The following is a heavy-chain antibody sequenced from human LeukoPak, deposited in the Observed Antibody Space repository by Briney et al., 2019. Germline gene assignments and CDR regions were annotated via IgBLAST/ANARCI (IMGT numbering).Heavy chain of an antibody. J-gene: IGHJ4*02. CDR1: GYTFTSYG. V-gene: IGHV1-18*01. CDR2: ISAYNGNT. Sequence: WASVKVSCKASGYTFTSYGISWVRQAPGQGLEWMGWISAYNGNTNYAQKLQGRVTMTTDTSTSTAYMELRSLRSDDTAVYYCAREGPDYDILTGYYNPNYFDYWGQGTLVTVSS. CDR3: AREGPDYDILTGYYNPNYFDY. D-gene: IGHD3-9*01.